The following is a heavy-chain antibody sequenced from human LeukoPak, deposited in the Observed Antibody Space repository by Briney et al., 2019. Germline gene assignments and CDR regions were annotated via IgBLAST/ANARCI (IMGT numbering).Heavy chain of an antibody. CDR3: ARDSGISGRTDY. CDR2: IYYSGTT. J-gene: IGHJ4*02. CDR1: GGSINSGGY. D-gene: IGHD3-10*01. V-gene: IGHV4-31*03. Sequence: SETLSLTCTVSGGSINSGGYWSWIRQHPGKGLEWIGYIYYSGTTYFNPSLKGRVTMSVDTSKNQFSLKLSSVTAADTAVYYCARDSGISGRTDYWGQGTLVTVSS.